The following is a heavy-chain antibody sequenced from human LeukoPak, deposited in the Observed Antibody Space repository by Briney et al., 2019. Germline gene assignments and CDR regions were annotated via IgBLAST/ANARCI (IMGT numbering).Heavy chain of an antibody. V-gene: IGHV4-34*01. CDR1: GGSLSGYY. J-gene: IGHJ6*02. CDR2: INHSGST. D-gene: IGHD2-2*01. Sequence: SETLSLTCAVYGGSLSGYYWSWIRQPPGKGLEWIGEINHSGSTNYNPSLKSRVTISVDTSKNQFSLKLSSVTAADTAVYYCARGRDIVVIWGQGTTVTVSS. CDR3: ARGRDIVVI.